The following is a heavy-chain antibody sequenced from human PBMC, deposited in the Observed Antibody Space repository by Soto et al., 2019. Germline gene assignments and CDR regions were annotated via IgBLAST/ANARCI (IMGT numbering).Heavy chain of an antibody. J-gene: IGHJ5*02. CDR1: GVTFSNYA. V-gene: IGHV3-23*01. Sequence: EVQFLESGGGLVQPGGSLRLSCAASGVTFSNYAMNWVRQAPGKGLEWVSGISHSGSSTYYADSVKGRFTISRDNSKNTLFLQMNSLTAADAAVYYCARGSCVHHGSEGGNWLDPWGQGTLVTVSS. D-gene: IGHD3-10*01. CDR2: ISHSGSST. CDR3: ARGSCVHHGSEGGNWLDP.